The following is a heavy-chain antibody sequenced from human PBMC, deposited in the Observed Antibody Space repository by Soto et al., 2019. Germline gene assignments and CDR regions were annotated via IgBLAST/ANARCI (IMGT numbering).Heavy chain of an antibody. CDR2: ISSSSSYI. V-gene: IGHV3-21*01. CDR3: ARDWAGCSGGSCFGWFDP. D-gene: IGHD2-15*01. J-gene: IGHJ5*02. CDR1: GFTFSSYS. Sequence: PGGSLRLSCAASGFTFSSYSMNWVRQAPGKGLEWVSSISSSSSYIYYADSVKGRFTISRDNAKNSLYLQMNSLRAEDTAVYYCARDWAGCSGGSCFGWFDPWGQGNLVTVSS.